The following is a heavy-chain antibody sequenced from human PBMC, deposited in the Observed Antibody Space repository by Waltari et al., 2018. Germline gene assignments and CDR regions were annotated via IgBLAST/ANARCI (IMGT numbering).Heavy chain of an antibody. CDR1: GDHIRSSSYN. J-gene: IGHJ3*02. D-gene: IGHD6-19*01. CDR3: ASTYSSGWYSAFDI. CDR2: IYYSGST. V-gene: IGHV4-39*01. Sequence: LPLQQSGTGLVKPTETLSLTCPVAGDHIRSSSYNWGWIRQPPGKGLEWIGSIYYSGSTYYNPSLKSRVTISVETSKIQFSLKLSSVTAADTAVYYCASTYSSGWYSAFDIWGQGTMVTVSS.